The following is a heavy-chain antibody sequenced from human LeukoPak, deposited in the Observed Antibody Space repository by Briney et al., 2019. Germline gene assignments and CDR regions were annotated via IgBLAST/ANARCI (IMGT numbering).Heavy chain of an antibody. CDR3: ARTASADCSSTSCYPIFFDY. Sequence: GGSLRLSCAASGFTFSSYAMSWVRQAPGKGLEWVSGISGSGVSTYYADSVKGRFTISRDNAKNSLYLQMNSLRAEDTAVYYCARTASADCSSTSCYPIFFDYWGQGTLVTVSS. CDR2: ISGSGVST. J-gene: IGHJ4*02. CDR1: GFTFSSYA. D-gene: IGHD2-2*01. V-gene: IGHV3-23*01.